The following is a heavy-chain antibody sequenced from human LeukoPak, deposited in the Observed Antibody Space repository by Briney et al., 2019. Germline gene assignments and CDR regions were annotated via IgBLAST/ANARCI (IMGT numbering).Heavy chain of an antibody. CDR1: GFTFSSYA. CDR2: LSGSGGST. Sequence: PGGSLRLSCAASGFTFSSYAMSWVRQAPGKGLEWVSGLSGSGGSTYYADSVKGRFTISRDNSKNTLYLQMNSLRPEDTAVYYCARITGSRVGGLDYWGQGTLVTASS. CDR3: ARITGSRVGGLDY. D-gene: IGHD1-20*01. J-gene: IGHJ4*02. V-gene: IGHV3-23*01.